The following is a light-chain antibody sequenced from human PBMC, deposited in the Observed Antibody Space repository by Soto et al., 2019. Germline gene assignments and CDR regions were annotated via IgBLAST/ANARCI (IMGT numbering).Light chain of an antibody. V-gene: IGKV3-15*01. CDR1: HSVSSK. CDR3: QQYNDWPPQIT. J-gene: IGKJ4*01. Sequence: EIVMTQSPATLSVSVGERATLSCRASHSVSSKLAWYQQKPGQAPRLLIYGASTRATDIPARFSGSGSGTEFTLTISSLQSEDFAVYYCQQYNDWPPQITFGGGTKVEIK. CDR2: GAS.